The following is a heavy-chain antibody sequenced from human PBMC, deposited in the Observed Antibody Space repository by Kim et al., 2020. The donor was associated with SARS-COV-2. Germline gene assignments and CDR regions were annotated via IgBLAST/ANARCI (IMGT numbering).Heavy chain of an antibody. D-gene: IGHD3-3*01. CDR2: IYYSGST. CDR3: ARSNKDYDFWSGYQHYFDY. Sequence: SETLSLTCTVSGGSISSGDYYWSWIRQPPGKGLEWIGYIYYSGSTYYNPSLKSRVTISVDTSKNQFSLKLSSVTAADTAVYYCARSNKDYDFWSGYQHYFDYWGQGTLVTVSS. J-gene: IGHJ4*02. V-gene: IGHV4-30-4*01. CDR1: GGSISSGDYY.